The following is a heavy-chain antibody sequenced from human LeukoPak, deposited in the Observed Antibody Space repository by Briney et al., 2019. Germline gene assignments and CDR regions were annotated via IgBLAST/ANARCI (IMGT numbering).Heavy chain of an antibody. Sequence: SQTLSLTCTVSGGSISSGGYYWSWIRQHPGKGLEWIGYIYYSGSTYYNPSLKSRVTISVDTSKNQFSLKLSSVTAADTAVYYCARDLVWGPDAGVWGKGTTVTVSS. V-gene: IGHV4-31*03. CDR1: GGSISSGGYY. J-gene: IGHJ6*04. D-gene: IGHD3-10*01. CDR2: IYYSGST. CDR3: ARDLVWGPDAGV.